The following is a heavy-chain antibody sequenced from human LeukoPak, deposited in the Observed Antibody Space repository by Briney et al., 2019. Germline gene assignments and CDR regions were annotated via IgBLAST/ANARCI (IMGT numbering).Heavy chain of an antibody. D-gene: IGHD6-19*01. J-gene: IGHJ4*02. V-gene: IGHV3-23*01. CDR2: ISGSGGST. CDR3: ARDGSHSSISY. CDR1: GFTFSSYA. Sequence: GGSLRLSCAASGFTFSSYAMSWVRQAPGKGLEWVSAISGSGGSTYYADSVKGRFTISRDNSKNTLYLQMNSLRAEDTAVYYCARDGSHSSISYWGQGTLVTVSS.